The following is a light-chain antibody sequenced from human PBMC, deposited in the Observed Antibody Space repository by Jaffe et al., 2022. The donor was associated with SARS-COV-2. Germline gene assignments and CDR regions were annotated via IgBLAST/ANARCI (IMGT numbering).Light chain of an antibody. CDR2: QDT. Sequence: SYELTQPPSVTVSPGQTASITCSGDKLGDKYASWYQQKPGQSPVVVIYQDTKRPSGIPERFSGSNSGNIATLTISGTQATDEADYYCQAWDGSTALYVFGPGTKVTVL. V-gene: IGLV3-1*01. J-gene: IGLJ1*01. CDR3: QAWDGSTALYV. CDR1: KLGDKY.